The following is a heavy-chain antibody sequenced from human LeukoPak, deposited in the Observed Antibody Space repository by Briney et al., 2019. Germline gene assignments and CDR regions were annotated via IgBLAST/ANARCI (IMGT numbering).Heavy chain of an antibody. Sequence: GGSLRLSCAVSGFTFSSYEMNWVRQAPGKGLEWVSYISSSGFNIYYADSVKGRFTISRDNAKNSLYLQMNSLRAEDTAVYYCAELGITMIGGVWGKGTTVTISS. D-gene: IGHD3-10*02. J-gene: IGHJ6*04. CDR3: AELGITMIGGV. CDR2: ISSSGFNI. CDR1: GFTFSSYE. V-gene: IGHV3-48*03.